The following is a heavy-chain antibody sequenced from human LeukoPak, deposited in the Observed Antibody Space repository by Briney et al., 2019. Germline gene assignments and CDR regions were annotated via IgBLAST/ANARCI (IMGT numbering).Heavy chain of an antibody. CDR3: ARDSGWYGITDY. Sequence: PGGSLRLSCAASGFTFSSYAMSWVRQAPGKGLEWVSYISSSSSTIYYEDSVQGRFTVSRDNAKNSLYLQMNSLRAEDTAVYYCARDSGWYGITDYWGQGTLVTVSS. J-gene: IGHJ4*02. V-gene: IGHV3-48*01. D-gene: IGHD6-19*01. CDR1: GFTFSSYA. CDR2: ISSSSSTI.